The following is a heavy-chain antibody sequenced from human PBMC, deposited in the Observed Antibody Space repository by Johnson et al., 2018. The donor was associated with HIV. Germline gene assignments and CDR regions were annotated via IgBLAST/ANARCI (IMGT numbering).Heavy chain of an antibody. CDR1: GFTFSSYA. CDR3: GRDGKDTPWNSSGWYNTIGALEI. Sequence: QVQLVESRGGVVQPGRSLRLSCAASGFTFSSYAMHWVRQAPGKGLDWVAVISYDGSNKYYADSVKGRFTISRDNSKNTLYLQMNSLRAEDTAVYYCGRDGKDTPWNSSGWYNTIGALEIWGQGTMVTVSS. D-gene: IGHD6-19*01. V-gene: IGHV3-30*04. CDR2: ISYDGSNK. J-gene: IGHJ3*02.